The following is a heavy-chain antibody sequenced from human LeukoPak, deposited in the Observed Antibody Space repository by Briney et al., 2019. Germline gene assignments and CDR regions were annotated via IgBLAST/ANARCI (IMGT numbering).Heavy chain of an antibody. CDR1: GFTFSDFW. J-gene: IGHJ4*02. D-gene: IGHD5-12*01. V-gene: IGHV3-7*03. CDR2: IKQDGSEK. CDR3: AKDAVAWVY. Sequence: GGSLRLSCAVSGFTFSDFWMSWVRQAPGKGLEWVANIKQDGSEKYYVDSVKGRFTISRDNAKNSLYLQMNSLRAEDTAVYYCAKDAVAWVYWGQGTLVTVSS.